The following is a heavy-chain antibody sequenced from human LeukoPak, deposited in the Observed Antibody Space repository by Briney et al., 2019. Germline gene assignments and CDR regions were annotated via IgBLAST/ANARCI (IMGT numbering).Heavy chain of an antibody. CDR2: IHHSGST. J-gene: IGHJ3*02. Sequence: SETQSLICAVSGYSISSAYYWGWMRQPPGKGLEWIVSIHHSGSTYFNPSLKSRVTISVDTSKYQFSLKLTSVTAADTAVYYCARDRVGATYAFDIWGQGTMVTVSS. CDR3: ARDRVGATYAFDI. V-gene: IGHV4-38-2*02. CDR1: GYSISSAYY. D-gene: IGHD1-26*01.